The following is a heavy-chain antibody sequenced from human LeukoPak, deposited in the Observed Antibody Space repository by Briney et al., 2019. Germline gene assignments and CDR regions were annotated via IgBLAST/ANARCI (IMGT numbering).Heavy chain of an antibody. CDR2: IYPGDSET. CDR3: ARPGNLYYYDSSGYYSLDY. V-gene: IGHV5-51*01. Sequence: GESLKISCQGSGYRFTAYWIAWVRQMPGKGLEWMGIIYPGDSETIYSPSFQGQVTISADKSINTAFLQWSSLKASDTAMYYCARPGNLYYYDSSGYYSLDYWGQGTLVTVSS. J-gene: IGHJ4*02. CDR1: GYRFTAYW. D-gene: IGHD3-22*01.